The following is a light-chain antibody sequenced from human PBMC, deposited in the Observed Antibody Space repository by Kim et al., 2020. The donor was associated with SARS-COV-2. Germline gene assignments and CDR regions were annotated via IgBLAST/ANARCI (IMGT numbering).Light chain of an antibody. V-gene: IGKV3-20*01. CDR1: QSVSSNY. CDR3: QKYGSSPPQV. CDR2: DAS. J-gene: IGKJ1*01. Sequence: EIVLTQSPGTLSLSPGERATLSCRASQSVSSNYLAWYQQKPGQAPRLLIYDASTRATGIPDRFSGSGSGTDFTLTISRLEPEDFAVYYCQKYGSSPPQVFGQGTKVDIK.